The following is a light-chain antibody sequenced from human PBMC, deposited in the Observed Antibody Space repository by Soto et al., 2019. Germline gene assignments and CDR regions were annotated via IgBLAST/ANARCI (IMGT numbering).Light chain of an antibody. J-gene: IGKJ5*01. CDR1: QSISNY. V-gene: IGKV1-16*01. CDR2: AAS. Sequence: DILLTQSPFSLSSSVGDSVTLTCLASQSISNYLNWNQQKPGKAPNLLIYAASTLQSGVPSRFSGGGSGTDFTLTISSLQPDDFATYYCQQYNSYPITFGQGTRLEI. CDR3: QQYNSYPIT.